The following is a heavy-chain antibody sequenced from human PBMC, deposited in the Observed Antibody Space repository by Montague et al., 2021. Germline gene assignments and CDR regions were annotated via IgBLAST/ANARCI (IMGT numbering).Heavy chain of an antibody. CDR3: TRSLTSGLLAEYFQH. V-gene: IGHV3-30-3*01. Sequence: SLRLSCAASGFTFSSYAMHWVRQAPGKGLEWVAVISSAGSNKYYEASVNGRFTISGDTSKNTVYLQMNRLRAEDTAVYYCTRSLTSGLLAEYFQHWGQGTLVTVSS. D-gene: IGHD6-19*01. J-gene: IGHJ1*01. CDR1: GFTFSSYA. CDR2: ISSAGSNK.